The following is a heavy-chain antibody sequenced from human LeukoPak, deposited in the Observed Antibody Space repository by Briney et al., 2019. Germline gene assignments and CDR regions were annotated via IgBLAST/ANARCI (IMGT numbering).Heavy chain of an antibody. CDR3: AKSRDYYDSSGRDY. D-gene: IGHD3-22*01. V-gene: IGHV3-23*01. CDR2: ISGSGGST. J-gene: IGHJ4*02. CDR1: GFTFSSYA. Sequence: GGSLRLSCAASGFTFSSYAMSWVRQAPGKGLEWVSAISGSGGSTYYADSVKGRFTISRDNSKNTLYLQMNSLRAEDTAVYYCAKSRDYYDSSGRDYWGQGTLVTVSS.